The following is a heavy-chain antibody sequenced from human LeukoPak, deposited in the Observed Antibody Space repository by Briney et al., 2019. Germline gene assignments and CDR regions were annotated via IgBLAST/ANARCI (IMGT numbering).Heavy chain of an antibody. Sequence: SETLSLTCTVSGGSISSGSYYWSWIRQPAGKGLEWIGYIYYSGSTNYNPSLKSRVTISVDTSKNQFSLKLSSVTAADTAVYYCARDTPYYDFWSGGDYYYYYMDVWGKGTTVTVSS. CDR2: IYYSGST. CDR1: GGSISSGSYY. D-gene: IGHD3-3*01. J-gene: IGHJ6*03. CDR3: ARDTPYYDFWSGGDYYYYYMDV. V-gene: IGHV4-61*10.